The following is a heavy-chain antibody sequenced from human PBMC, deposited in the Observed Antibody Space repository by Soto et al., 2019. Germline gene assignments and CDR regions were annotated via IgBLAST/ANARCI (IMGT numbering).Heavy chain of an antibody. CDR1: GFSLSTSGVG. V-gene: IGHV2-5*02. CDR3: AHVGISQQPYYFDY. CDR2: IYWDDDK. J-gene: IGHJ4*02. D-gene: IGHD6-13*01. Sequence: SGPTLVNPTQTLTLTCTFSGFSLSTSGVGVGWIRQPPGKALEWLALIYWDDDKRYSPSLKSRLTITKDTSKNQVVLTMTNMDPVDTATYYCAHVGISQQPYYFDYWGQGTLVTVSS.